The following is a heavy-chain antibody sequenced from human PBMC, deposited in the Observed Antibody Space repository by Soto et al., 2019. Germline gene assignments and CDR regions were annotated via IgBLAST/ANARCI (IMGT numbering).Heavy chain of an antibody. D-gene: IGHD4-4*01. CDR3: ARVSNTVNTLWFDP. CDR2: IIPILGIA. V-gene: IGHV1-69*02. Sequence: QVQLVQSGAEVKKPGSSVKVSCKASGGTFSSYTISWVRQAPGQGLEWMGRIIPILGIANYAQKFQGRVTIPAEQSTSTAYMELSSLRSEDTAVYYCARVSNTVNTLWFDPWGQGTLVTVSS. CDR1: GGTFSSYT. J-gene: IGHJ5*02.